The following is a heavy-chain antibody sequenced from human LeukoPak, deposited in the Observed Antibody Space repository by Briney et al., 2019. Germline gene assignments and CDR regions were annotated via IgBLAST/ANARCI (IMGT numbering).Heavy chain of an antibody. CDR3: VRGCGSASCHYYFEY. V-gene: IGHV3-7*01. J-gene: IGHJ4*02. Sequence: GGSLRLSCAASGFTFSSYWMTWVRQAPGKGLEWVANIKQGGSDKFYVDSVEGRFTISRDNSHNSLYLQMNSLRVEDTAVYYCVRGCGSASCHYYFEYWGQGTLVTVSS. CDR1: GFTFSSYW. D-gene: IGHD2-2*01. CDR2: IKQGGSDK.